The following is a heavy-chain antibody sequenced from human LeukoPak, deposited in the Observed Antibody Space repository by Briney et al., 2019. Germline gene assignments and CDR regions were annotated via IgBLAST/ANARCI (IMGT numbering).Heavy chain of an antibody. J-gene: IGHJ4*02. V-gene: IGHV4-38-2*02. D-gene: IGHD6-19*01. CDR2: IYHSGST. Sequence: SETLSLTCTVSGGSISGSYWTWIRQPPGKGLEWIGSIYHSGSTYYNPSLKSRVTISVDTSKNQFSLKLSSVTAADTAVYYCARYPDSGSGWPGWDYWGQGTLVTVSS. CDR1: GGSISGSY. CDR3: ARYPDSGSGWPGWDY.